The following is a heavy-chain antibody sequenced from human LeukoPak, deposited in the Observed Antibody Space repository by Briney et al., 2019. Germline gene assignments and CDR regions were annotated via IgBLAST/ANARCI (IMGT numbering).Heavy chain of an antibody. J-gene: IGHJ4*02. CDR1: GFTFGGYG. Sequence: GGSLRLSCAGSGFTFGGYGMHWFRQTPGKGLEWVAVIAYDGSRAFYADSVKGRFTISRDNSKNTMSVQVDDLRAEDTAVYYCTRYNNDHFDYWGQGALVTVSS. D-gene: IGHD1-14*01. CDR2: IAYDGSRA. V-gene: IGHV3-33*01. CDR3: TRYNNDHFDY.